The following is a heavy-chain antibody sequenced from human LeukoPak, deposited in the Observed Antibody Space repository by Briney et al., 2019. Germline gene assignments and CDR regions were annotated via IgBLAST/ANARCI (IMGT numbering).Heavy chain of an antibody. CDR3: ARDYSIAVAADAAIDAFDI. Sequence: EASVKVSCKASGGTFSSYAISWVRQAPGQGLEWMGGIIPIFGTANYAQKFQGRVTITADKSTSTAYVELSSLRSEDTAVYYCARDYSIAVAADAAIDAFDIWGQGTMVTASS. V-gene: IGHV1-69*06. J-gene: IGHJ3*02. D-gene: IGHD6-19*01. CDR2: IIPIFGTA. CDR1: GGTFSSYA.